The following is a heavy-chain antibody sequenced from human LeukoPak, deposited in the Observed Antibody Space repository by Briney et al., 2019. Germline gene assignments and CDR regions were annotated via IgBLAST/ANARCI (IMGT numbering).Heavy chain of an antibody. V-gene: IGHV1-8*01. J-gene: IGHJ4*02. CDR1: GYTFTSYD. Sequence: ASVKVSCKASGYTFTSYDINWVRQATGQGLEWMGCMNPNSGNTGYAQKFQGRVTMTRNTSISTAYMELSSLRSEDTAVYYCARALGVVGKRKQKPFDYWGQGTLVTVSS. CDR3: ARALGVVGKRKQKPFDY. D-gene: IGHD2-15*01. CDR2: MNPNSGNT.